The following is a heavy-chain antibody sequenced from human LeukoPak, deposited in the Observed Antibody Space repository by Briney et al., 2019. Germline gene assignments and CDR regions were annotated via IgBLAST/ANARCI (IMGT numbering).Heavy chain of an antibody. J-gene: IGHJ4*02. CDR1: GGSISSYY. V-gene: IGHV4-59*01. CDR2: IYYTGST. D-gene: IGHD6-13*01. Sequence: PSETLSLTCTVSGGSISSYYWSWIRQPPGKGLEWIGYIYYTGSTKYNPSLKSRVTISVDTSKNQFSLKLRSVTAADTAVYYFVRGIAAAGLYFDYWGQGTLVTVSS. CDR3: VRGIAAAGLYFDY.